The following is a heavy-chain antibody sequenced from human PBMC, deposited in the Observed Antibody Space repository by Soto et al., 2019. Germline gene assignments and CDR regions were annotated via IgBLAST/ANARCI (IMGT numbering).Heavy chain of an antibody. CDR1: GGSISSGGYY. Sequence: SETLSLTXTVSGGSISSGGYYWSWIRQHPGKGLEWIGYIYYSGSTYYNPSLKSRVTISVDTSKNQFSLKLSSVTAADTAVYYCARGRYYYDSSGEIPPDYWGQGTLVTVSS. CDR2: IYYSGST. V-gene: IGHV4-31*02. J-gene: IGHJ4*02. D-gene: IGHD3-22*01. CDR3: ARGRYYYDSSGEIPPDY.